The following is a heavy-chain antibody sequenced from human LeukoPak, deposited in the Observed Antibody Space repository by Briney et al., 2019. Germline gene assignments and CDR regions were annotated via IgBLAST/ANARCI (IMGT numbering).Heavy chain of an antibody. Sequence: SETLSLTCAVSGYSISSGYYWGWIRQPPGKGLEWIGSIYYSGSTYYNPSLESRVTISVDTSKNQFSLKLSSVTAADTAVYYCARHSAYYYDSSGFDYWGQGTLVTVSS. J-gene: IGHJ4*02. CDR3: ARHSAYYYDSSGFDY. CDR1: GYSISSGYY. D-gene: IGHD3-22*01. V-gene: IGHV4-38-2*01. CDR2: IYYSGST.